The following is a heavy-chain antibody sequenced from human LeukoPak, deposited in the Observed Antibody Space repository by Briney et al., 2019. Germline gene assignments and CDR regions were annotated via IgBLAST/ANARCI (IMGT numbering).Heavy chain of an antibody. CDR2: ISGSGGST. D-gene: IGHD2-2*01. V-gene: IGHV3-23*01. CDR3: AKDDRRYCSSTSCLDSFDP. J-gene: IGHJ5*02. Sequence: PGGSLRLSCAASGFTFSSYSMNWVRQAPGKGLEWVSAISGSGGSTYYADSVKGRFTISRDNSKNTLHLQMNSLRAEDTAVYYCAKDDRRYCSSTSCLDSFDPWGQGTLVTVSS. CDR1: GFTFSSYS.